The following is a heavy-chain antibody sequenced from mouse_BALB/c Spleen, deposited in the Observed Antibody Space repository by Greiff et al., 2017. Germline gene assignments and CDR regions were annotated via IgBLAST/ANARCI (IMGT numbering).Heavy chain of an antibody. CDR2: IDPENGDT. D-gene: IGHD2-1*01. CDR3: NAGYYGNPMDY. J-gene: IGHJ4*01. Sequence: QLVESGAELVRSGASVKLSCTASGFNIKDYYMHWVKQRPEQGLEWIGWIDPENGDTEYAPKFQGKATMTADTSSNTAYLQLSSLTSEDTAVYYCNAGYYGNPMDYWGQGTSVTVSS. CDR1: GFNIKDYY. V-gene: IGHV14-4*02.